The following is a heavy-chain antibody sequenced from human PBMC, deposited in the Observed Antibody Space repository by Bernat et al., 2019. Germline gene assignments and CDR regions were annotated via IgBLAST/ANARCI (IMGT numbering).Heavy chain of an antibody. J-gene: IGHJ4*02. Sequence: QLQLQESGPGLVKPSETLSLTCTVSGGSISSSSYYWGWIRQPPGKGLEGIGRSYYSGSTYYNPSLRSRVTISVDTSKTQLSLKLSSVTAADTAVYYCARTSGWYEDYWGQGTLVTVSS. CDR1: GGSISSSSYY. V-gene: IGHV4-39*01. CDR3: ARTSGWYEDY. CDR2: SYYSGST. D-gene: IGHD6-19*01.